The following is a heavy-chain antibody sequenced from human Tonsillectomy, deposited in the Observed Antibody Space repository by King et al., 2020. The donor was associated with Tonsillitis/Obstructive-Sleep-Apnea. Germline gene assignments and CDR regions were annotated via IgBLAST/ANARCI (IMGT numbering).Heavy chain of an antibody. CDR1: GGSISSNNW. CDR3: ARRSRNYGDIDAFDI. CDR2: SFHSGVT. V-gene: IGHV4-4*02. Sequence: VQLQESGPGLVKPSGTLSLTCAVSGGSISSNNWWTWVRQPPGKGLEWIGESFHSGVTNYNPSLKSRVTISVDKSKNQFSLKLNSVTAADTAVFYCARRSRNYGDIDAFDIWGQGTLVTVSS. D-gene: IGHD4-17*01. J-gene: IGHJ3*02.